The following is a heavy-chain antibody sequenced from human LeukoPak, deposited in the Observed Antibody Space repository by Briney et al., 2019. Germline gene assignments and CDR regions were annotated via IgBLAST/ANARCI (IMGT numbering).Heavy chain of an antibody. CDR3: AAQWGGSITMVRGSSSPRAPLDV. Sequence: SETLSLTCTVSGGSISSYYWSWLRQPTGKGLEWIGYIYYSGSTNYNPSLKSRVTISVDTSKNQFSLKLSSVTAADTAVYYCAAQWGGSITMVRGSSSPRAPLDVWGKGTTVTVSS. CDR1: GGSISSYY. J-gene: IGHJ6*04. D-gene: IGHD3-10*01. CDR2: IYYSGST. V-gene: IGHV4-59*01.